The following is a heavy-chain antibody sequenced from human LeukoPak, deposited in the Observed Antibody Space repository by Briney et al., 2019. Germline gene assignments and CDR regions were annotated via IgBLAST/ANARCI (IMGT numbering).Heavy chain of an antibody. CDR1: GYTFTAYY. J-gene: IGHJ4*02. D-gene: IGHD6-19*01. Sequence: ASVKVSCKTSGYTFTAYYIHWVRQAPGQGLEWMGWTNPNSGGTDYAQKFQGRVTMTRDTSISTAYMELSRLRSDDTAVYYCARDNGGAVAGLKYYFDYWGQGTLVTVSS. V-gene: IGHV1-2*02. CDR3: ARDNGGAVAGLKYYFDY. CDR2: TNPNSGGT.